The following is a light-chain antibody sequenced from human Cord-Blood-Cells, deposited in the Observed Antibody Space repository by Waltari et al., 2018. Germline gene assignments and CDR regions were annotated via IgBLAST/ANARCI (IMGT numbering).Light chain of an antibody. CDR3: CSYAGSSTV. V-gene: IGLV2-23*01. CDR2: EGS. J-gene: IGLJ3*02. CDR1: SRDFGRYKL. Sequence: QSALTQPASVSGSPGQSINISCTGTSRDFGRYKLVSWYQQHPGKAPKLMIYEGSKRPSGVSNLFSGSKSGNTASLTISGRQAEDEADYYCCSYAGSSTVFGGGTKLTVL.